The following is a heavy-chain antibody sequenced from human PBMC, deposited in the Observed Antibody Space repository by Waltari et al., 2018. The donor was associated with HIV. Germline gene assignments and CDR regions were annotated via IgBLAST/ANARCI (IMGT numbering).Heavy chain of an antibody. CDR1: GFTFTQYT. D-gene: IGHD2-2*01. V-gene: IGHV3-21*04. J-gene: IGHJ4*02. CDR3: VRDDPGYEPIDY. CDR2: ISRDNRES. Sequence: VEPGGSLTISCAASGFTFTQYTMNWIRHIPGKGLEWLASISRDNRESYFIDSIKGRFTISRDNAANSVFLHMDRLRVDDTARYFCVRDDPGYEPIDYWGRGTLVTVSS.